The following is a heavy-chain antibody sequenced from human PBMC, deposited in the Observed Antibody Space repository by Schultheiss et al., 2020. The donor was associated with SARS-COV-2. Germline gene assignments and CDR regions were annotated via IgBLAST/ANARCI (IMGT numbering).Heavy chain of an antibody. J-gene: IGHJ6*02. Sequence: GGSLRLSCAASGFTFSSYAMHWVRQAPGKGLEWVAVISYDGSNKYYADSVKGRFTISRDNSKNTLYLQMNSLRAEDTAVYYCAREGGVGGGAGSCYHPGDCYYYGMDVWGQGTTVTVSS. D-gene: IGHD2-15*01. CDR1: GFTFSSYA. CDR3: AREGGVGGGAGSCYHPGDCYYYGMDV. CDR2: ISYDGSNK. V-gene: IGHV3-30-3*01.